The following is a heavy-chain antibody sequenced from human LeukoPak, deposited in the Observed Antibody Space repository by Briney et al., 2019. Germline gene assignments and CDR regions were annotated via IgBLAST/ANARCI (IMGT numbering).Heavy chain of an antibody. V-gene: IGHV3-23*01. Sequence: GGSLRLSCTVSGFTVSSNSMSWVRQAPGKGLEWVSAISGSGGSTYYADSVKGRFTISRDNSKNTLYLQMNSLRAQDTAVYYCAKVWYYDSSGLASFDYWGQGTLVTVSS. CDR2: ISGSGGST. CDR1: GFTVSSNS. J-gene: IGHJ4*02. CDR3: AKVWYYDSSGLASFDY. D-gene: IGHD3-22*01.